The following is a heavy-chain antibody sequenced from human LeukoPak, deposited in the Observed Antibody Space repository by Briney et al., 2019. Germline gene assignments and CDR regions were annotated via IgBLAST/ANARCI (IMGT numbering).Heavy chain of an antibody. Sequence: EASVKLSCKASGYTFTDFGFIWVRQAPGQGLKWMGWVSTYNGDTDYAKKFQDRVTMTTESSTQTTFMELRNLRSDDTAVYYCARAESMALYFLYWGQGTLVSVSS. V-gene: IGHV1-18*01. CDR2: VSTYNGDT. CDR3: ARAESMALYFLY. CDR1: GYTFTDFG. J-gene: IGHJ1*01. D-gene: IGHD1-14*01.